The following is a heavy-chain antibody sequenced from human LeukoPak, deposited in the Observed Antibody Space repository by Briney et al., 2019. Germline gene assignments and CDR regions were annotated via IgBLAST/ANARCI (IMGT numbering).Heavy chain of an antibody. D-gene: IGHD5-12*01. J-gene: IGHJ4*02. Sequence: PSETLSLTCAVYGGSFSGYYWSWIRQPPGKGLEWFGEINHSGSTNYNPSLKSRVTISVDTSKNQFSLKLSSVTAADTAVYSCARRGAWWLRLDYFDYWGQGTLATVSS. CDR3: ARRGAWWLRLDYFDY. V-gene: IGHV4-34*01. CDR1: GGSFSGYY. CDR2: INHSGST.